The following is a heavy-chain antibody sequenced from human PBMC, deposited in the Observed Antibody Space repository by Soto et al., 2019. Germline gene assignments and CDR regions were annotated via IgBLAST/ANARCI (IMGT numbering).Heavy chain of an antibody. J-gene: IGHJ3*02. Sequence: GGSLRLSCAVSGFTFSNYWMHWVRQAPGRGLVWVSRINSDGIVTSYADSVKGRVTISRDNAKNTLYLQMNNLRVEDTAVYFSASASVADAFDIWGQGTMVTVSS. CDR2: INSDGIVT. D-gene: IGHD2-21*01. CDR3: ASASVADAFDI. CDR1: GFTFSNYW. V-gene: IGHV3-74*01.